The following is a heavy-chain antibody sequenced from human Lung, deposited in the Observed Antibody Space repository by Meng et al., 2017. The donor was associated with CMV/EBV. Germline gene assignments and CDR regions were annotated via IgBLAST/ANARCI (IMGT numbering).Heavy chain of an antibody. J-gene: IGHJ6*02. V-gene: IGHV1-69*05. CDR1: GGTFSSYA. D-gene: IGHD3-3*01. CDR2: IIPIFGTA. Sequence: SXXVSXKASGGTFSSYAISWVRQAPGQGLEWMGGIIPIFGTANYAQKFQGRVTITTDESTSTAYMELSSLRSEDTAVYYCARGRDFWSGSGGMDVWGQGNXVTGAS. CDR3: ARGRDFWSGSGGMDV.